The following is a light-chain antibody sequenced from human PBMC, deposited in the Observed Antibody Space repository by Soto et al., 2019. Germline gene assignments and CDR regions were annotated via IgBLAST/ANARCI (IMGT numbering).Light chain of an antibody. Sequence: DIQLTQPPSFLSASVGDRVTITCRASQGISSFLAWYQQKPGKAPNLLIDDASTLQSGVPSRFIGSGSGTEFTLTISSLQPEDFATYYCQQLNGYPPLTFGGGTKVEIK. CDR2: DAS. J-gene: IGKJ4*01. V-gene: IGKV1-9*01. CDR3: QQLNGYPPLT. CDR1: QGISSF.